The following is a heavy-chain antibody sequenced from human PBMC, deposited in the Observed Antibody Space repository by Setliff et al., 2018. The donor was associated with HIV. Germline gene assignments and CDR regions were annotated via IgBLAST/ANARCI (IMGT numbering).Heavy chain of an antibody. D-gene: IGHD1-7*01. J-gene: IGHJ2*01. CDR3: ARGEGTGTTGVGSFDL. Sequence: SETLSLTCSVSGGSIRSGSYYWSWIRQPAGKGLEWIGYIYIYNSGSTNYNPSLTSRVTISVDTSRSQFSLKLTSVTAADTAVYYCARGEGTGTTGVGSFDLWGRGTLVTVSS. CDR1: GGSIRSGSYY. V-gene: IGHV4-61*10. CDR2: IYIYNSGST.